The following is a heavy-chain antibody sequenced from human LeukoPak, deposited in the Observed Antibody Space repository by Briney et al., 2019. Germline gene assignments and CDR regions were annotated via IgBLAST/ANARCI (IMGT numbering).Heavy chain of an antibody. J-gene: IGHJ5*02. D-gene: IGHD5-12*01. CDR1: GGSISSGGYY. Sequence: SETLSLTCTVSGGSISSGGYYWSWIRQHPGKGLEWIGYIYYSGSTYYNPSLKSRVTISVDTSKNQFSLKLSSVTAADTAVYYCASSGYDMNRFDPWGQGTLVTVSS. CDR2: IYYSGST. V-gene: IGHV4-31*03. CDR3: ASSGYDMNRFDP.